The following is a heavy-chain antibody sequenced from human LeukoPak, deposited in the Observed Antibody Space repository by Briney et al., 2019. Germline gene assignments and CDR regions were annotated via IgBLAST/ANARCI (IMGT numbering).Heavy chain of an antibody. CDR1: GFIFSNYW. CDR3: ATDTGHGYFES. V-gene: IGHV3-7*01. J-gene: IGHJ4*02. CDR2: IRQEGIKM. D-gene: IGHD4-17*01. Sequence: GGSLRLSCAASGFIFSNYWMSWLRQAPGKGLEWVANIRQEGIKMNYVDSVEGRFTISRDNAQNSVYLQMTSLRAEDTAVYYCATDTGHGYFESWGEGTLVTVSS.